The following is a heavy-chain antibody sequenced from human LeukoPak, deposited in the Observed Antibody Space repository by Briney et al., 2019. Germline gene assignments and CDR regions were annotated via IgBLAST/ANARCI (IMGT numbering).Heavy chain of an antibody. J-gene: IGHJ4*02. Sequence: PSETLSLTCGVSGSSISGFYWSWLRQPPGKGLQWIGYIDQSGKPNYNPSLKSRVTISADTSKRPSSLELSAVTAADTALYYCVRTGQYAEIEWHWGRGTLVTVSS. D-gene: IGHD3-3*01. CDR3: VRTGQYAEIEWH. CDR1: GSSISGFY. CDR2: IDQSGKP. V-gene: IGHV4-59*12.